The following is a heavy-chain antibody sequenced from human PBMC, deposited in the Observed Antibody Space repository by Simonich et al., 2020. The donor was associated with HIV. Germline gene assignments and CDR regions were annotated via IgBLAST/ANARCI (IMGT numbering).Heavy chain of an antibody. CDR2: IYYSGNT. D-gene: IGHD1-20*01. CDR1: GGSISSEGYY. CDR3: ARVGIRMYAFDI. J-gene: IGHJ3*02. Sequence: QVQLQESGPGLVKPSQTLSLTCTVSGGSISSEGYYWSWIRQHPGKGLEGIGYIYYSGNTYYNPSRKSRVTISVDTSKNQFSLKLSSVTAADTAVYYCARVGIRMYAFDIWGQGTMVTVSS. V-gene: IGHV4-31*03.